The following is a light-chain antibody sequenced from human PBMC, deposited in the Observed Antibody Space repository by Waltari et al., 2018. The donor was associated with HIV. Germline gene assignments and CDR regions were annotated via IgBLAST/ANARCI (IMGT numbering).Light chain of an antibody. Sequence: QSVLTQPHSASGTPGQRVIISCSGSNSYVGSDVVNWYQQLPGTAPKLLIYGDNERPSGVPDRFSGSKSGASASLAISDPQSEDEAEYYCAAWDARLNEYLFGTGTKVTVL. CDR2: GDN. CDR3: AAWDARLNEYL. J-gene: IGLJ1*01. CDR1: NSYVGSDV. V-gene: IGLV1-44*01.